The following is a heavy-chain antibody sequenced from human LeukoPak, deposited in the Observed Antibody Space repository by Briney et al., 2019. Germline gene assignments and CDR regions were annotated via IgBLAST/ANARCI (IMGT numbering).Heavy chain of an antibody. Sequence: ASVKVSCKASGYTFTSYAMHWVRQAPGQRLEWMGWINAGNGNTKYSQEFQGRVTITRDTSASTAYMELSSLRSEDTAVYYCARAHSYYYFDYWGQGTLVTVSS. CDR2: INAGNGNT. D-gene: IGHD1-26*01. V-gene: IGHV1-3*03. J-gene: IGHJ4*02. CDR1: GYTFTSYA. CDR3: ARAHSYYYFDY.